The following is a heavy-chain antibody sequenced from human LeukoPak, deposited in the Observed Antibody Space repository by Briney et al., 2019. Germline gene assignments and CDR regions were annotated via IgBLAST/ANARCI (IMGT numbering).Heavy chain of an antibody. J-gene: IGHJ5*02. CDR1: GYTFTGYY. D-gene: IGHD3-3*01. Sequence: ASVKVSCKASGYTFTGYYMHWVRQAPGQGLEWMGWINPNSGGTNYAQKFQGRVTMTRDTSISTAYMELSRLRSDDTAVYYCARDLGEESTILGVVTRLANWFDPWGQGTLVTVSS. V-gene: IGHV1-2*02. CDR3: ARDLGEESTILGVVTRLANWFDP. CDR2: INPNSGGT.